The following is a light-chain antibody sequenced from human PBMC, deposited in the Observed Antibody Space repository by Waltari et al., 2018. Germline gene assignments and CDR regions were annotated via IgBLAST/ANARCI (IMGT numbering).Light chain of an antibody. CDR3: QQSYSTVRT. V-gene: IGKV1-39*01. CDR2: ATS. J-gene: IGKJ1*01. CDR1: HDIDIY. Sequence: IQMTQSPSSLSASVGDRVTITCRTSHDIDIYLNWFQQKPGKAPKLLIYATSSLQSGVPSRFSGSGSGTDFTLIISSLQPEDFATYYCQQSYSTVRTFGQGTRVEIK.